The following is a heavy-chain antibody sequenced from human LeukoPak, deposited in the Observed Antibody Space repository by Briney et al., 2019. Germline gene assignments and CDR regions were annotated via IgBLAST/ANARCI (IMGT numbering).Heavy chain of an antibody. CDR2: ISSSGSTI. J-gene: IGHJ4*02. Sequence: PGGSLRLSCAASGFTFSSYEMNWVRQAPGKGLEWVSYISSSGSTIYYADSVKGRFTISRDNAKNSLYLQMNSLRAEDTAVYDCARDRDSSGYGFDYGGQGTLVTVSS. CDR3: ARDRDSSGYGFDY. CDR1: GFTFSSYE. V-gene: IGHV3-48*03. D-gene: IGHD3-22*01.